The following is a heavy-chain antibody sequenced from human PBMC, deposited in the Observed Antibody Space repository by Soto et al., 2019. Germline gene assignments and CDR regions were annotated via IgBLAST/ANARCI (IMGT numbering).Heavy chain of an antibody. CDR2: MNPNSGNT. CDR1: GYTFTSYD. D-gene: IGHD1-1*01. CDR3: ARGSPGTTIYYYYYYMDV. V-gene: IGHV1-8*01. J-gene: IGHJ6*03. Sequence: ASVKVSCKASGYTFTSYDINWVRQATGQGLEWMGWMNPNSGNTGYAQKFQGRVTMTRNTSISTAYMELSSPRSEDTAVYYCARGSPGTTIYYYYYYMDVWGKGTTVTVSS.